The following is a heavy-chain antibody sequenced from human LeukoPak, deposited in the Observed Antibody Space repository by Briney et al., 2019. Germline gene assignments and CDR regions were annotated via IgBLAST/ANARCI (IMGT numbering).Heavy chain of an antibody. CDR1: GGSFSNYY. J-gene: IGHJ6*02. V-gene: IGHV4-4*07. Sequence: SETLSLTCSVSGGSFSNYYWSWIRQPAGKGLEWIGRIYTSGSTNYNPSLKSRVTMSVDTSNNQFSLKLTSVAAADMAVYYCARQPPQYYGMDVCGQGTTVTVSS. D-gene: IGHD1-14*01. CDR2: IYTSGST. CDR3: ARQPPQYYGMDV.